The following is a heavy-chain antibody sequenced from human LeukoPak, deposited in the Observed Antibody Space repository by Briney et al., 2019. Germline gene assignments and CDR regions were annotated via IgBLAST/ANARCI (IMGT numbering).Heavy chain of an antibody. Sequence: PGGSLRLSCAASGFTFSTYAMNWVRQAPGEGLEWVSSIGGSGTSLYYADSLKGRFTISRDNAKNTLYLQMNSLRAEDTAVYYCARRPLYCNGGRCSGYFQHWGQGTLVTVSS. D-gene: IGHD2-15*01. CDR2: IGGSGTSL. CDR1: GFTFSTYA. J-gene: IGHJ1*01. CDR3: ARRPLYCNGGRCSGYFQH. V-gene: IGHV3-21*01.